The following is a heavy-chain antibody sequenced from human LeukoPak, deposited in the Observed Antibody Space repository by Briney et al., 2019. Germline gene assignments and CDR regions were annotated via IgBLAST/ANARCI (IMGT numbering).Heavy chain of an antibody. CDR3: AKDVAYSYYYDSSGSGGRYYGMDV. D-gene: IGHD3-22*01. J-gene: IGHJ6*02. Sequence: PGGSLRLSCAASGFTFSSYGMHWVRQAPGKGLEWVAVILYDGSNKYYADSVKGRFTISRDNSKNTLYLQMNSLRAEDTAVYYCAKDVAYSYYYDSSGSGGRYYGMDVWGQGTTVTVSS. CDR1: GFTFSSYG. CDR2: ILYDGSNK. V-gene: IGHV3-30*18.